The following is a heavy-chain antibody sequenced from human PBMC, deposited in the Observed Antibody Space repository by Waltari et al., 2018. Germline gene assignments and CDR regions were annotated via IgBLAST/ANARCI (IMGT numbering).Heavy chain of an antibody. Sequence: QVQLQESGPGLVKPSQTLSLTCTVSGGSISSGSYYWSWIRQPAGKGLEWIGRIYTSGSTNYNPSLKSRVTISVDTSKNQFSLKLSSVTAADTAVYYCARVEAGSGSRPDYWGQGTLVTVSS. CDR3: ARVEAGSGSRPDY. V-gene: IGHV4-61*02. J-gene: IGHJ4*02. CDR2: IYTSGST. D-gene: IGHD3-10*01. CDR1: GGSISSGSYY.